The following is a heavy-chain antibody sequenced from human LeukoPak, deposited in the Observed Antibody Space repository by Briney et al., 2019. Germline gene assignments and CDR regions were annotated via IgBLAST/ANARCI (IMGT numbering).Heavy chain of an antibody. CDR1: GGSFSGYY. V-gene: IGHV4-34*01. CDR2: INHSGRT. J-gene: IGHJ4*02. D-gene: IGHD2-15*01. Sequence: SETLSLTCAVYGGSFSGYYWSWIRQPPWTGLEWIGEINHSGRTNYNPSLKSRVTISVDTSKNQFSLKLSSVTAADTAVYYCGYCSGGSCSTALAYWGQGTLVTVSS. CDR3: GYCSGGSCSTALAY.